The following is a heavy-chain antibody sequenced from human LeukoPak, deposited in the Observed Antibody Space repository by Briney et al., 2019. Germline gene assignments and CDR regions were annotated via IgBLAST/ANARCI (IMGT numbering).Heavy chain of an antibody. CDR1: GASITSSNYY. D-gene: IGHD2-21*01. CDR3: ARSENSSIDF. J-gene: IGHJ4*02. Sequence: SETLSLTCTVSGASITSSNYYWVWIRQPPGEGLEWIGTFHYSWSHYYNPSLSSRTTISVDTSQNQFSMKLTSVTAADTAVYYCARSENSSIDFWGQGTLVTVSS. CDR2: FHYSWSH. V-gene: IGHV4-39*01.